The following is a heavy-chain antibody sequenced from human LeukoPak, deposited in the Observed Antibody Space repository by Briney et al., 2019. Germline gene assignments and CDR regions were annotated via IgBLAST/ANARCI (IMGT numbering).Heavy chain of an antibody. J-gene: IGHJ6*02. V-gene: IGHV3-21*01. CDR3: ARDPAGCSGGSCYSEAYYYYYGMDV. Sequence: PGGSLRLSCAASGFTFSRFGMNWVRQAPGKGLEWVSSISSSSSYIYYADSVKGRFTISRDNAKNSLYLQMNSLRAEDTAVYYCARDPAGCSGGSCYSEAYYYYYGMDVWGQGTTVTVSS. D-gene: IGHD2-15*01. CDR2: ISSSSSYI. CDR1: GFTFSRFG.